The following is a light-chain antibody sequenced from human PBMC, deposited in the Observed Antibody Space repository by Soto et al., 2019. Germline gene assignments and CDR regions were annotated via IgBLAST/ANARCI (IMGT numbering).Light chain of an antibody. CDR3: QQYGGSPPLYT. J-gene: IGKJ2*01. CDR1: QSVRSNY. CDR2: GAS. Sequence: EIVLTQSPGTLSLSPGEKATLSCRASQSVRSNYLAWYQQRPGQAPRLLISGASSRATGIPERFSGSGSGTDFTLTISRLEPEDFAVYYCQQYGGSPPLYTVGQGTKLEIK. V-gene: IGKV3-20*01.